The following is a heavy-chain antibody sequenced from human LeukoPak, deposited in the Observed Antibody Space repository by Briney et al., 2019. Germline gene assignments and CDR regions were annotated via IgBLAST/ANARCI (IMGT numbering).Heavy chain of an antibody. CDR2: ISYDGSNK. Sequence: PGGSLRLSCAASGFTFSTYAMHGVRQAPGKGLEGVAVISYDGSNKYYADSVKGRFTISRDNSKNTLYLQMNSLRAEDTAVYYCAKDLYSSPSTFDYWGQGTLVTVSS. V-gene: IGHV3-30*18. CDR3: AKDLYSSPSTFDY. J-gene: IGHJ4*02. CDR1: GFTFSTYA. D-gene: IGHD6-13*01.